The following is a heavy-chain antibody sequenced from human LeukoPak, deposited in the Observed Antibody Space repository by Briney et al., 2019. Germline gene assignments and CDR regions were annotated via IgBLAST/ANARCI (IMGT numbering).Heavy chain of an antibody. Sequence: ASVKVSCKASGYTFTSYGISWVRQAPGQGLEWMGWISAYNGNTNYAQKLQGRVTMTTDTSTSTAYMELRSLRSDDTAVYYCARERSYCSSTGCYFYGMDVWGQGTTVTVSS. CDR2: ISAYNGNT. CDR3: ARERSYCSSTGCYFYGMDV. CDR1: GYTFTSYG. J-gene: IGHJ6*02. D-gene: IGHD2-2*01. V-gene: IGHV1-18*01.